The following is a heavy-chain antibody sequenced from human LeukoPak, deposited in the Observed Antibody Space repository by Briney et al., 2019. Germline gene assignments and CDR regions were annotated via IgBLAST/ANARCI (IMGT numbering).Heavy chain of an antibody. J-gene: IGHJ4*02. CDR2: IYSGGST. D-gene: IGHD1-26*01. CDR1: GFTVSSNY. CDR3: ARDRVVGADLYYFDY. V-gene: IGHV3-66*01. Sequence: PGGSLRLSCAASGFTVSSNYMSWVRQAPGKGLEWVSVIYSGGSTYYADSVKGRFTISRDNSKNTLYLQMNSLRAEDTAVYYCARDRVVGADLYYFDYWGQGTLVTVSS.